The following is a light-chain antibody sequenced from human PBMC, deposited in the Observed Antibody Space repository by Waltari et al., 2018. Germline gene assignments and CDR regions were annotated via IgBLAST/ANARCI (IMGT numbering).Light chain of an antibody. J-gene: IGKJ1*01. V-gene: IGKV1-5*03. CDR1: QSVSDW. CDR2: EAS. Sequence: DIQMTQSPSTLSASVGDTVTITCRASQSVSDWLAWYQHKPGKDPKVLIYEASSLKSGVPSRFSGSGSGTEFTLTISSLQPDDFATYYCQQYNDYGTWTFGQGTKVEIK. CDR3: QQYNDYGTWT.